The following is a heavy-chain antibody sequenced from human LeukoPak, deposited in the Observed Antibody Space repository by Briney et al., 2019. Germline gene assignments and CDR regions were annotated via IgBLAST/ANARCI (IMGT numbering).Heavy chain of an antibody. J-gene: IGHJ4*02. V-gene: IGHV3-13*01. D-gene: IGHD3-22*01. CDR1: GFTFSSYD. CDR3: ARGGYYYDSSGYYSFDY. CDR2: IGTAGDT. Sequence: PGGSLRLSCAASGFTFSSYDMHWVRHATGKGLEWVSAIGTAGDTYYPGSVKGRFTISRENAKNSLYLQMNSLRAGDTAVYYCARGGYYYDSSGYYSFDYWGQGTLVTVSS.